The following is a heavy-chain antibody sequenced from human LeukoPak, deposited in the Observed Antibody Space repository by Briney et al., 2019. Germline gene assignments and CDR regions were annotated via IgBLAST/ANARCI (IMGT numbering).Heavy chain of an antibody. V-gene: IGHV4-34*01. J-gene: IGHJ4*02. CDR3: AREDINRRTMTTVTTGDY. D-gene: IGHD4-11*01. CDR2: INHSGST. CDR1: GGSFSGYY. Sequence: SETLSLTCAVYGGSFSGYYWSWIRQPPGKGLEWIGEINHSGSTNYNPSLKSRVTISVDTSKNQFSLKLSSVTAADTAVYYCAREDINRRTMTTVTTGDYWGQGTLVTVSS.